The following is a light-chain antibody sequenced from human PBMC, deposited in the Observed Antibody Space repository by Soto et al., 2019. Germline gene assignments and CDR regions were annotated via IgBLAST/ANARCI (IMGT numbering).Light chain of an antibody. CDR2: DVT. J-gene: IGLJ1*01. CDR1: SSDVGGYNY. V-gene: IGLV2-14*01. Sequence: QSVLTQPASVSGSPGQSITISCTGTSSDVGGYNYVYWHQQHPGKAPKLMIYDVTNRPSGVSDRFSGSKSGNTASLTISGLQAEDEADYYCSSYTSSSTYVFGAGTKVTVL. CDR3: SSYTSSSTYV.